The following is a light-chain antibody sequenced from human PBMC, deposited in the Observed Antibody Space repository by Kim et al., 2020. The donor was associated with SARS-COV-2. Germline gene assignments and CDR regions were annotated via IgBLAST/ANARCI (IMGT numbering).Light chain of an antibody. CDR3: QQYNSYWT. CDR1: QSISTW. V-gene: IGKV1-5*03. J-gene: IGKJ1*01. Sequence: DIQMTQSPSTLSASVGDRVTITCRASQSISTWLAWYQQKPGRAPNLLIYKASNLQRGVPSRFSGSGSGIEFTLTITSLQPDDFATYYCQQYNSYWTFGQGTKVDIK. CDR2: KAS.